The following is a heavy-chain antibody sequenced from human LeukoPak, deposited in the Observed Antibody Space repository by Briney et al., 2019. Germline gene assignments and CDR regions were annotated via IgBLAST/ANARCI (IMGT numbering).Heavy chain of an antibody. J-gene: IGHJ3*01. Sequence: ASLKVSCKASGYTFTDYYIHWMRQAPEQGLQWMRWINPKRGVTTYAQTFQGRVTMTRDTSITTAYMEQTRLRSDDTTIYYCARERNYGDYGNAFDVWGQGTKVTVSS. CDR1: GYTFTDYY. CDR3: ARERNYGDYGNAFDV. V-gene: IGHV1-2*02. D-gene: IGHD4-17*01. CDR2: INPKRGVT.